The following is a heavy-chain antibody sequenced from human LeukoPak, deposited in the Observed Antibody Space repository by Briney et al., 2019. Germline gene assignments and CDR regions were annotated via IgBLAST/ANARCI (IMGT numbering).Heavy chain of an antibody. J-gene: IGHJ4*02. CDR2: IYYSGST. CDR1: GDSVSSYY. V-gene: IGHV4-59*08. Sequence: SETLSLTCTVSGDSVSSYYWSWIRQPPGKGLEWIGYIYYSGSTNYNPSLKSRVTISGDTSKNQFSLKLSSVTAADTAVYYCARSYGSGNDYWGQGTLVTVSS. D-gene: IGHD3-10*01. CDR3: ARSYGSGNDY.